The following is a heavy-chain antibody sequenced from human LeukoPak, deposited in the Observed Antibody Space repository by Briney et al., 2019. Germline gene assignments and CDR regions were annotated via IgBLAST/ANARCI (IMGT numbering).Heavy chain of an antibody. CDR3: AKDLNLQWTLDY. CDR2: ISYDGSNK. D-gene: IGHD4-11*01. CDR1: GFTFNSYG. J-gene: IGHJ4*02. Sequence: GRSLRLCCAASGFTFNSYGMHWVRQAPGKGLEWVAVISYDGSNKYYADSVKGRFTISRDNSKNTLYLQMNSLRAEDTAVYYCAKDLNLQWTLDYWGQGTLVTVSS. V-gene: IGHV3-30*18.